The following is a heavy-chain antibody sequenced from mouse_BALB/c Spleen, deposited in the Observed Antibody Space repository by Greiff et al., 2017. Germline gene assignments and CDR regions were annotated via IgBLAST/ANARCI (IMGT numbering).Heavy chain of an antibody. V-gene: IGHV1-9*01. Sequence: VQLQQSGAELMKPGASVKISCKATGYTFSSYWIEWVKQRPGHGLEWIGEILPGSGSTNYNEKFKGKATFTADTSSNTAYMQLSSLTSEDSAVYFCAREVRYDDGSDYWGQGTTLTVSS. J-gene: IGHJ2*01. D-gene: IGHD2-14*01. CDR2: ILPGSGST. CDR1: GYTFSSYW. CDR3: AREVRYDDGSDY.